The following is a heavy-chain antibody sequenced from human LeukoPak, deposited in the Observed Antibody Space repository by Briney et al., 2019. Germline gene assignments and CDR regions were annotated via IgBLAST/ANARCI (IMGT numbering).Heavy chain of an antibody. D-gene: IGHD1-14*01. CDR3: ARGPAGLVPFDY. CDR2: INHSGST. CDR1: GGSFSGCY. Sequence: SETLSLTCAVYGGSFSGCYWSWIRQPPGKGLEWIGEINHSGSTNYNPSLKSRVTISVDTSKNQFSLKLSSVTAADTAVYYCARGPAGLVPFDYWGQGTLVTVSS. V-gene: IGHV4-34*01. J-gene: IGHJ4*02.